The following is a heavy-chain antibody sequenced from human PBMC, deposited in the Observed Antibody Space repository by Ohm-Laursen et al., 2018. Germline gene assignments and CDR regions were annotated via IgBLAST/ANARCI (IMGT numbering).Heavy chain of an antibody. Sequence: SLRLSCAVSGLTFSSYAMHWVRQAPGKGLEYIAAIRSDGGSTYYANSVMDRFTISRDNFKDTLYLQMGSLRAEDMAVYYCAAYSSSRAFDIWGQGTMVTVSS. J-gene: IGHJ3*02. CDR1: GLTFSSYA. CDR2: IRSDGGST. V-gene: IGHV3-64*01. CDR3: AAYSSSRAFDI. D-gene: IGHD6-19*01.